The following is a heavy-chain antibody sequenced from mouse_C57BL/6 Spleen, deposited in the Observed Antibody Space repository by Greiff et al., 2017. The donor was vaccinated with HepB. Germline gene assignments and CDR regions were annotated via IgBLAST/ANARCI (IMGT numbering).Heavy chain of an antibody. D-gene: IGHD2-1*01. J-gene: IGHJ4*01. V-gene: IGHV2-6*03. CDR1: GFSLTSYG. CDR3: ARGYYGNYKDYAMDY. Sequence: VKLMESGPGLVAPSQSLSITCTVSGFSLTSYGVHWVRQPPGKGLEWLVVIWSDGSTTYNSALKSRLSISKDNSKSQVFLKMNSLQTDDTAMYYCARGYYGNYKDYAMDYWGQGTSVTVSS. CDR2: IWSDGST.